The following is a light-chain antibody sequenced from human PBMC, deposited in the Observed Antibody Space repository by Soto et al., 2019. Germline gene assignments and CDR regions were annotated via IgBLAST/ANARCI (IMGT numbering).Light chain of an antibody. J-gene: IGLJ2*01. V-gene: IGLV7-46*01. CDR2: DTS. CDR3: LLSYSGARV. CDR1: XXAXTSGHY. Sequence: QTVVTQEPSLTVSPXGTVTXXXXSXXXAXTSGHYPYWFQQKPGQAPRTLIYDTSNKHSWTPARFSGSLLGGKAALTLSGAQPEDEAEYYCLLSYSGARVFGGGTKLTVL.